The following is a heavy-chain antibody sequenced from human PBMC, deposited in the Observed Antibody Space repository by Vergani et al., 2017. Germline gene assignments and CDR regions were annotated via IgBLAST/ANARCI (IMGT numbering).Heavy chain of an antibody. D-gene: IGHD3-22*01. CDR3: ARLSYDTTPYLQGGYDC. CDR2: IYSSGRTI. Sequence: EVHLAESGGGLVQSGGSLRLSCAASGFTFSSYSMNWVRQAPGKGLEWVSYIYSSGRTIYYADSVKGRFTISRDNAKNTLYLQMNSLRAEDTAVYYCARLSYDTTPYLQGGYDCWGQGTLVSVSS. CDR1: GFTFSSYS. V-gene: IGHV3-48*04. J-gene: IGHJ4*02.